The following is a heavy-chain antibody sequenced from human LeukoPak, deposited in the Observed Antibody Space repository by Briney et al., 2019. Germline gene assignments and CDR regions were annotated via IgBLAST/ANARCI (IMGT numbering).Heavy chain of an antibody. CDR1: GGSFSGYY. D-gene: IGHD3-22*01. CDR3: ASQHYYDSSGYYYFDY. Sequence: PSETLSLTCAVYGGSFSGYYWSWIRQPPGKGLEWIGEINHSGSTNYNPSLKSRVTISVDTSKNQFSLKLSSVTAADTAVYYCASQHYYDSSGYYYFDYWGQGTLVTVSS. V-gene: IGHV4-34*01. J-gene: IGHJ4*02. CDR2: INHSGST.